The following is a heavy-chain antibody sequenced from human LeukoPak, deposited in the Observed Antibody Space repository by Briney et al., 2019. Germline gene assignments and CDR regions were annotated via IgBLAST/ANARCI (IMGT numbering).Heavy chain of an antibody. V-gene: IGHV1-46*01. J-gene: IGHJ4*02. CDR1: GYTFTSYY. Sequence: ASVKVSCKASGYTFTSYYMHWVRQAPGQGLEWMGIINPSGGSTNYAQKFQGRVTITADKSTRTAYMELTSLRSEDTAVYYCARDEGDGYKYDYWGQGTLVTVSS. D-gene: IGHD5-24*01. CDR2: INPSGGST. CDR3: ARDEGDGYKYDY.